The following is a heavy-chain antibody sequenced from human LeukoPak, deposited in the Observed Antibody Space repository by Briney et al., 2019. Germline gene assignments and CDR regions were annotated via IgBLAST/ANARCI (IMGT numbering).Heavy chain of an antibody. J-gene: IGHJ6*03. V-gene: IGHV1-2*02. D-gene: IGHD5-18*01. CDR3: ARDRSPADGYSVHYYFYYMEV. CDR2: INPKSGGT. CDR1: GDTFTGYY. Sequence: ASVKVSCKASGDTFTGYYMHWVRQAPGQGLEWMGWINPKSGGTTYAQKFQGRVTMTRDTSISTAYMELTSLRSDDSAVYFCARDRSPADGYSVHYYFYYMEVWGKGTTVTVTS.